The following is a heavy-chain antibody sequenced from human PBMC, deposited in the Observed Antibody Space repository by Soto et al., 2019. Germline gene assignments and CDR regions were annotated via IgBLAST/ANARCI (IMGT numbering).Heavy chain of an antibody. CDR2: FNPNSGDT. Sequence: ASVKVSCKASGYIFTAYSMHWVRQAPGQGLEWVGWFNPNSGDTIYAQKFQGRVTLTGDASISTAYMELYSLTSDDTAVYYCAREASAVISLDYWGQGTLVTVSS. V-gene: IGHV1-2*02. J-gene: IGHJ4*02. CDR1: GYIFTAYS. CDR3: AREASAVISLDY. D-gene: IGHD6-19*01.